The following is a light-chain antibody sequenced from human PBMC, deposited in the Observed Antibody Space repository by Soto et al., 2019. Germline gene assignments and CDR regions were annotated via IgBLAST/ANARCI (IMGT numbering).Light chain of an antibody. CDR3: QQYDNLPLT. J-gene: IGKJ4*01. V-gene: IGKV1-33*01. Sequence: DIQMTQSPSSLSASVGDSITITCQASQDISHSLNWYQQKPGKAPELLIYDASTWQTGVPSRFSGSGSGTDFTFTIYNLQPGDMATYYCQQYDNLPLTFGGGTKVEI. CDR1: QDISHS. CDR2: DAS.